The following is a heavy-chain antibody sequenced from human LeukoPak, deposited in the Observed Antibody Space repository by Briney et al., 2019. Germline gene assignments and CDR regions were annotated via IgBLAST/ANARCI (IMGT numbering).Heavy chain of an antibody. CDR2: IYYSGST. D-gene: IGHD6-6*01. J-gene: IGHJ6*03. CDR3: ARDWGVSARPGYMDV. Sequence: PSETLSLTCTVSGGSISSYYWSWIRPPPAKGLDWIGYIYYSGSTNYNPSLKSRVTISVDTSKNQFSLKLSSVTAADTAVYYCARDWGVSARPGYMDVWGKGTTVTVSS. V-gene: IGHV4-59*01. CDR1: GGSISSYY.